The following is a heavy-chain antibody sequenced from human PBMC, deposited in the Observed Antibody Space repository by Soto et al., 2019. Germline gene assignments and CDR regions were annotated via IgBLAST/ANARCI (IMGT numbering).Heavy chain of an antibody. CDR3: PKAPPSTVGDDY. Sequence: EVQLLESGGGLVQPGGSLRLSCAASGFTFSSYAMSWVRQAPGKGLEWVSAISGSGGSTYYADSVKGRFTISRDNSKNTLYLQINSLRAEDAAVYYCPKAPPSTVGDDYWGQGTLVTVSS. CDR2: ISGSGGST. D-gene: IGHD4-17*01. J-gene: IGHJ4*02. V-gene: IGHV3-23*01. CDR1: GFTFSSYA.